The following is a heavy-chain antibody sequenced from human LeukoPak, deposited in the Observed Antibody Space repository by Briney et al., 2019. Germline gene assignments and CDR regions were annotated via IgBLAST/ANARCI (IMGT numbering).Heavy chain of an antibody. D-gene: IGHD4-17*01. J-gene: IGHJ4*02. V-gene: IGHV3-21*01. CDR1: GFTFSSYS. CDR3: AREYGDPREVDYFDY. Sequence: GGSLRLSCAASGFTFSSYSMNWVRQAPGKGLEWVSSISSSSSYIYYADSVKGRFTISRDNAKNSLYLQMNSLRAEDTAVYYCAREYGDPREVDYFDYWGQGTLVTVSS. CDR2: ISSSSSYI.